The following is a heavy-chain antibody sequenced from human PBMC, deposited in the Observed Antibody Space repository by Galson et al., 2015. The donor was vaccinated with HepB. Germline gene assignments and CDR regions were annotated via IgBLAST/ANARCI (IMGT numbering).Heavy chain of an antibody. CDR3: ARDTLGWLYGYYYGMDV. J-gene: IGHJ6*02. CDR1: GYTFTSYG. D-gene: IGHD3-3*01. V-gene: IGHV1-18*04. Sequence: SVKVSCKASGYTFTSYGISWVRQAPGQGLEWMGWISAYNGNTNYAQKLQGRVTMTTDTSTSTAYMELRSLRSDDTAVYYCARDTLGWLYGYYYGMDVWGQGTTVTVSS. CDR2: ISAYNGNT.